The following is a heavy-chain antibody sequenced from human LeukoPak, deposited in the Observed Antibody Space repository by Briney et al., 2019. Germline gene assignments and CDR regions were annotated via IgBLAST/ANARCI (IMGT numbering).Heavy chain of an antibody. CDR2: ISYDGSNK. CDR3: AKDGFGEMATKRGYFDY. D-gene: IGHD5-24*01. CDR1: GFTFSSYG. V-gene: IGHV3-30*18. J-gene: IGHJ4*02. Sequence: GGSLRLSCAASGFTFSSYGMHWVRQAPGKGLEWVAVISYDGSNKYYADSVKGRFTISRDNSKNTLYLQMNSLRAEDTAVYYCAKDGFGEMATKRGYFDYWGQGTLVTVSS.